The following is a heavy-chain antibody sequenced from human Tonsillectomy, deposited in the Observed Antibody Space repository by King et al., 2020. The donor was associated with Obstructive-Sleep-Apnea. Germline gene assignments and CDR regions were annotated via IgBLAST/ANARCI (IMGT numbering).Heavy chain of an antibody. CDR1: GGSINNDDYY. CDR2: IFYSGNT. Sequence: VQLQESGPGLVKPSQILSLTCTVSGGSINNDDYYWSWIRQHSGKGLEWIGYIFYSGNTFYNPSLNGRVTISLDTSKNQFSLKVTSVTAADTAAYYCARHLAVVPAAPFDSWGQGTLVTVSS. D-gene: IGHD2-2*01. V-gene: IGHV4-31*03. CDR3: ARHLAVVPAAPFDS. J-gene: IGHJ4*02.